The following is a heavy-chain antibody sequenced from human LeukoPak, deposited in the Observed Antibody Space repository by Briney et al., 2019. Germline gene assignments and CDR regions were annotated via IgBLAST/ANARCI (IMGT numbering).Heavy chain of an antibody. V-gene: IGHV1-24*01. CDR3: ARGLRQGGYLN. J-gene: IGHJ4*02. D-gene: IGHD3-22*01. Sequence: ASVKVSCKVSGASLSETSIHWVRQAPGQWLEWMGGFDPEDGESIFAQRFQRRFSMTEDTSTDTAYMELRSLRPEDTAVYYCARGLRQGGYLNWGQGTLVTVSS. CDR1: GASLSETS. CDR2: FDPEDGES.